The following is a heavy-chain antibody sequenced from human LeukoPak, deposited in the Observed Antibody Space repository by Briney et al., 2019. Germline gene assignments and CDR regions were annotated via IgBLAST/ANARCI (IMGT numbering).Heavy chain of an antibody. CDR2: ISGSGGST. V-gene: IGHV3-23*01. CDR3: AKGYCSSTSCYKLDY. Sequence: GGSLRLSCAASGFTFSSYAMSWVRQAPGKGLEGVSAISGSGGSTYYADSVKGRFTISRDNSKNTLYLQMNSLRAEDTAVYYCAKGYCSSTSCYKLDYWGQGTLVTVSS. D-gene: IGHD2-2*02. J-gene: IGHJ4*02. CDR1: GFTFSSYA.